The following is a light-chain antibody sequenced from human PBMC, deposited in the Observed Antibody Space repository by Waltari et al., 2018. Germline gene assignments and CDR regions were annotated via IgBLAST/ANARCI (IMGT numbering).Light chain of an antibody. V-gene: IGLV6-57*03. J-gene: IGLJ3*02. CDR1: SGSIAANY. CDR3: QTYYRTWV. CDR2: EDN. Sequence: NFMLTQPHSVSESPGKTVTISCTRSSGSIAANYVHWYQQRPGGAPNTVIYEDNHRPSWFPNRFSGFIDSSSNSASLIISELKTEDDADYYCQTYYRTWVFGGGTKLTVL.